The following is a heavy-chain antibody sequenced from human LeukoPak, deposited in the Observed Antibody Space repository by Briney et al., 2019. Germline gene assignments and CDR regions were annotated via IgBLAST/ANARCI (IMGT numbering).Heavy chain of an antibody. Sequence: SETLSLTCTVSGGSLSSYYWSWIRQPPGKGLEWIGYIYYSGSTNYNPSLKSRVTISVDTSKNQFSLKLSSVTAADTAVYYCARGLYDILPYYWGQGTLVTVSS. V-gene: IGHV4-59*01. CDR3: ARGLYDILPYY. CDR1: GGSLSSYY. CDR2: IYYSGST. J-gene: IGHJ4*02. D-gene: IGHD3-9*01.